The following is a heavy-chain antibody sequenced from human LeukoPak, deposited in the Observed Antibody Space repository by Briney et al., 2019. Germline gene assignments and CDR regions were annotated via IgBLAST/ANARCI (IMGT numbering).Heavy chain of an antibody. D-gene: IGHD3-22*01. V-gene: IGHV3-7*01. CDR2: IKRDGSES. J-gene: IGHJ3*02. Sequence: GGSLRLSCEASGFTFSTYWMRWVRQAPGKGLEWVANIKRDGSESHYVDSVRGRFTISRDNAKNSLYLQMSSLRAEDTAMYYCARDSNYYDSSAYYDTFDIWGQGTMVTVSS. CDR3: ARDSNYYDSSAYYDTFDI. CDR1: GFTFSTYW.